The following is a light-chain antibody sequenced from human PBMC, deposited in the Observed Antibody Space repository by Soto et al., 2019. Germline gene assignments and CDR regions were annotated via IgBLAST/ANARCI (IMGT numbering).Light chain of an antibody. Sequence: QSARTQPASVSGSPGQSITISCTGTSSDVGGYNYVSWYQQHPGKAPKLMIYEVSNRPSGISNRFSGSKSGYTASLTISGLQAEDEADYYCSSYTSSTTLVFGTGTKVTVL. CDR3: SSYTSSTTLV. CDR2: EVS. J-gene: IGLJ1*01. V-gene: IGLV2-14*01. CDR1: SSDVGGYNY.